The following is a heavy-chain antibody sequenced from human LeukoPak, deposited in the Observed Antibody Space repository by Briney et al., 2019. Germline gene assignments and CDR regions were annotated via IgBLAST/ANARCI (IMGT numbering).Heavy chain of an antibody. V-gene: IGHV3-15*01. CDR3: TTEDTNYYDSSGPQVPGY. CDR2: IKSKTDGGTT. CDR1: GFTFSNAW. Sequence: GGSLTLSCAASGFTFSNAWMSWVRQAPGKGLEWVGRIKSKTDGGTTDYAAPVKGRFTISRDDSKNTLYLQMNSLKTEDTAVYYCTTEDTNYYDSSGPQVPGYWGQGTLVTVSS. J-gene: IGHJ4*02. D-gene: IGHD3-22*01.